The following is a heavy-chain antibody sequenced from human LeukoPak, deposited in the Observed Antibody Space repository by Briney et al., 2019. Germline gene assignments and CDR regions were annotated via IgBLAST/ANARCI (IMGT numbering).Heavy chain of an antibody. J-gene: IGHJ4*02. CDR2: INPKTGAT. V-gene: IGHV1-2*02. Sequence: ASVKVSCKASGYAFIDNYIYWVRQAPGQGLEWMGWINPKTGATHYSQKFQGRVTVTRDTSINTAYMEVTTLRSDDTAVYYCARFWSGYWHFDYWGQGTLVTVSS. CDR1: GYAFIDNY. CDR3: ARFWSGYWHFDY. D-gene: IGHD3-3*01.